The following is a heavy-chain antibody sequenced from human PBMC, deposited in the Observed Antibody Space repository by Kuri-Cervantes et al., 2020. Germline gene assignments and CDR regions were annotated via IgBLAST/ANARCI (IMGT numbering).Heavy chain of an antibody. CDR2: IIPIFGTA. D-gene: IGHD3-16*02. CDR1: GGTFSSYA. V-gene: IGHV1-69*13. J-gene: IGHJ4*02. Sequence: SVKVSCKASGGTFSSYAISWVRQAPGQGLEWMGGIIPIFGTANYAQKFQGRVTITADESTSTAYMELSSLRSEDTAVYYCAKGARWALWGSYRYTSWANARKDYFDYWGQGTLVTVSS. CDR3: AKGARWALWGSYRYTSWANARKDYFDY.